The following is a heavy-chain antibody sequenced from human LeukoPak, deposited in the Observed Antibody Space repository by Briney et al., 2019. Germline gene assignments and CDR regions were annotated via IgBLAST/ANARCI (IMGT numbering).Heavy chain of an antibody. Sequence: ASVKVSCNASGYTFTSYGISWVRQAPGQGLEWMGWISAYNGNTNYAQKLQGRVTMTTDTSTSTAYMELRSLRSDDTAVYYCARGAYYYDSSGYYYYFDYWGQGTLVTVSS. D-gene: IGHD3-22*01. CDR3: ARGAYYYDSSGYYYYFDY. CDR1: GYTFTSYG. CDR2: ISAYNGNT. J-gene: IGHJ4*02. V-gene: IGHV1-18*01.